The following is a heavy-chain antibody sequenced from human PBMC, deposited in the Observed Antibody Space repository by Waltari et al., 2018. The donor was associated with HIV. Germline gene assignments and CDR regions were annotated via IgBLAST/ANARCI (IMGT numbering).Heavy chain of an antibody. D-gene: IGHD3-10*01. Sequence: EVLLVASGGGLVQPGGSLRLSCGTSGFIRCSYCMSWVRQAPGQGLECVSNIKPDGSETYYVDSVKGRFTISRDNAKNSVYLQMDSLRVEDTALYFCARDTGSQYYYYGMDVWGQGTMVSVS. V-gene: IGHV3-7*01. CDR1: GFIRCSYC. CDR3: ARDTGSQYYYYGMDV. J-gene: IGHJ6*02. CDR2: IKPDGSET.